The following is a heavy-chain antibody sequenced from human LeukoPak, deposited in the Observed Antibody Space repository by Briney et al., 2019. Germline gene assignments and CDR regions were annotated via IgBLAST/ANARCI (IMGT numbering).Heavy chain of an antibody. CDR3: ARDLRL. Sequence: GGSLRLSCAASGFTFSSFSMNWVSQAPGKGLEWVSSITSSSNYIYYASSVRGRFTISRDNAKNSLYLQMNSLRAEDTAVYYCARDLRLWGQGTLVTVSS. CDR2: ITSSSNYI. CDR1: GFTFSSFS. J-gene: IGHJ4*02. V-gene: IGHV3-21*01.